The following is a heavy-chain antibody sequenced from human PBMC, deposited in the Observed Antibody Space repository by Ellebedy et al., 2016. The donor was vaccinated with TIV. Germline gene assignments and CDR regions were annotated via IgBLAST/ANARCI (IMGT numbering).Heavy chain of an antibody. CDR2: INPNSGGT. CDR3: ARGGRGWIGILEYIWDAFDI. V-gene: IGHV1-2*04. J-gene: IGHJ3*02. CDR1: GYTFTGYY. D-gene: IGHD3-3*01. Sequence: AASVKVSCKASGYTFTGYYMHWVRQAPGQGLEWMGWINPNSGGTNYAQKFQGWVTMTRDTSISTAYMELSRLRSDDTAVYYWARGGRGWIGILEYIWDAFDIWGQGTMVTVSS.